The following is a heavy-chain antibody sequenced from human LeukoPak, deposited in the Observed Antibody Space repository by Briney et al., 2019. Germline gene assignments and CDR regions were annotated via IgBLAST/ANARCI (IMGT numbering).Heavy chain of an antibody. D-gene: IGHD6-13*01. CDR3: ARDNAIAAAGYFDY. Sequence: GGSLRLSCAASGFTFISYAMHWVRQAPGKGLELVSPISSNGGSTYYANSVKGRFTISRDNSKNTLYLQMGSLRAEDMAVYYCARDNAIAAAGYFDYWGQGTLVTVSS. V-gene: IGHV3-64*01. CDR2: ISSNGGST. CDR1: GFTFISYA. J-gene: IGHJ4*02.